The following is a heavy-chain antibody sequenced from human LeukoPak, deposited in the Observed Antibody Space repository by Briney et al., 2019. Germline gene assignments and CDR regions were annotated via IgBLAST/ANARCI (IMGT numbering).Heavy chain of an antibody. V-gene: IGHV4-59*08. CDR2: IYYSGST. Sequence: SETLSLTCTVSGGSISSYYWSWIRQPPGKGLEWIGYIYYSGSTNYNPSLKSRVTISVDTSKNQFSLKLSSVTAADTAVYYCARAEQRLVSRRYFDLWGRGTLVTVSS. J-gene: IGHJ2*01. CDR3: ARAEQRLVSRRYFDL. CDR1: GGSISSYY. D-gene: IGHD6-13*01.